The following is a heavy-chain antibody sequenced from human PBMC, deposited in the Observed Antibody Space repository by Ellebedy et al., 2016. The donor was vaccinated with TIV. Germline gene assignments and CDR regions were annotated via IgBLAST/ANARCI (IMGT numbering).Heavy chain of an antibody. CDR1: GGSISSGGHY. J-gene: IGHJ5*02. Sequence: MPSETLSLTCTVSGGSISSGGHYWSWIRQHPGKGLEWIGHISYSGSTYFNPSLKSRVTISVDTSKNQFSLKLSYVTAADTAVYYCARALSMIRGGGFDPWGQGTLVTVSS. D-gene: IGHD3-10*01. CDR3: ARALSMIRGGGFDP. V-gene: IGHV4-31*03. CDR2: ISYSGST.